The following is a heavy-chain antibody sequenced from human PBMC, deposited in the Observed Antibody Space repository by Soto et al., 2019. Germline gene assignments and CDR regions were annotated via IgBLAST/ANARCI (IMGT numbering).Heavy chain of an antibody. CDR2: IWYDGSNK. J-gene: IGHJ4*02. D-gene: IGHD3-22*01. CDR3: ARDKYYYDSSGTSPNDY. CDR1: GFTFSSYG. Sequence: GGSLRVSCAASGFTFSSYGRHWVRQAPGKGLGWVAVIWYDGSNKYYADSVKGRFTISRDNSKNTLYLQMNSLRAEDTAVYYCARDKYYYDSSGTSPNDYWGQGTLVTVSS. V-gene: IGHV3-33*01.